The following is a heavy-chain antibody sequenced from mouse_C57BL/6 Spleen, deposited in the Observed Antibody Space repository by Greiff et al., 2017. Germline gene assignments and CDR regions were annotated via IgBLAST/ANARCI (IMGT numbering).Heavy chain of an antibody. Sequence: VQLQESGPELVKPGASVKISCKASGYAFSSSWMNWVKQRPGKGLEWIGRIYPGDGDTNYNGQFKGKATLTADKSSSTAYMQLSSLTSEYSAVYFCERWEDSSGYVGFAYWGQGTLVTVSA. CDR2: IYPGDGDT. J-gene: IGHJ3*01. CDR1: GYAFSSSW. V-gene: IGHV1-82*01. D-gene: IGHD3-2*02. CDR3: ERWEDSSGYVGFAY.